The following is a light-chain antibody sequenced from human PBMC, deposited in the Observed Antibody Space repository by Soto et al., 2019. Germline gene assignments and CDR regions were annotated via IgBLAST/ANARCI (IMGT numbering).Light chain of an antibody. CDR2: DVS. CDR1: SSDVGTYSF. J-gene: IGLJ2*01. Sequence: QPVLTQPASVSGSPGQSIAISCTGISSDVGTYSFVSWYQHHPGKAPKLMIYDVSNRPSGVSSRFSGSKSDNTASLTISGLQAEDEADYYCSSYTSSTVVFGGGTKVTVL. CDR3: SSYTSSTVV. V-gene: IGLV2-14*03.